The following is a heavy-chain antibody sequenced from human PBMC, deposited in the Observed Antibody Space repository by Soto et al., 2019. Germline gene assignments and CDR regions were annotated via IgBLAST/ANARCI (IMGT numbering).Heavy chain of an antibody. Sequence: AGGSLRLSCAVSGFTFSTYEMNWVRQAPGKGLEWVSDISRSGSTRYYADSVKGRFTISRDNAKNSLYLQMNSLRAEDTAVYYCARGDYYGSGSTYGMDVWGQGTTVTVSS. CDR1: GFTFSTYE. V-gene: IGHV3-48*03. J-gene: IGHJ6*02. CDR3: ARGDYYGSGSTYGMDV. CDR2: ISRSGSTR. D-gene: IGHD3-10*01.